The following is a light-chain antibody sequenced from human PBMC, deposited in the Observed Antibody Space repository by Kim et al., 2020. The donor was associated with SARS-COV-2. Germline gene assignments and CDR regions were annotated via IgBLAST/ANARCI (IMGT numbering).Light chain of an antibody. CDR1: QSISNY. J-gene: IGKJ2*01. Sequence: SASVGDRVTITCRASQSISNYLAWYQQKPGKVPKLLIYSASTSQSGVPSRFSGSGSGTDFTLTISSLQPEDVATYYCQKYNSAPNTFGQGTKLEI. V-gene: IGKV1-27*01. CDR3: QKYNSAPNT. CDR2: SAS.